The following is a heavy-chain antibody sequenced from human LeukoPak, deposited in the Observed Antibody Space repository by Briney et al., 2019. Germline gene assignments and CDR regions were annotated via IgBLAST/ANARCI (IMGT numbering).Heavy chain of an antibody. V-gene: IGHV4-34*01. Sequence: PSETLSLTCSVSGGSISSYYWSWIRQPPGKGLEWIGEINHSGSTNYNPSLKSRVTISVDTSKNQFSLKLSSVTAADTAVYYCARRRRVVVAATCFDYWGQGTLVTVSS. CDR2: INHSGST. CDR3: ARRRRVVVAATCFDY. J-gene: IGHJ4*02. D-gene: IGHD2-15*01. CDR1: GGSISSYY.